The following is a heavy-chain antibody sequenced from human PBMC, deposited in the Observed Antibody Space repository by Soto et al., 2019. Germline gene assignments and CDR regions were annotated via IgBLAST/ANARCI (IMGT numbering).Heavy chain of an antibody. Sequence: GESLKISCKGSGYSFTSCWISWVRQMPGKGLEWMGRIDPSDSYTNYSPSFQGHVTISADKSISTAYLQWSSLKASDTAMYYCAREYSYGQGYYYYGMDVWGQGTTVTVSS. CDR3: AREYSYGQGYYYYGMDV. J-gene: IGHJ6*02. CDR2: IDPSDSYT. CDR1: GYSFTSCW. D-gene: IGHD5-18*01. V-gene: IGHV5-10-1*01.